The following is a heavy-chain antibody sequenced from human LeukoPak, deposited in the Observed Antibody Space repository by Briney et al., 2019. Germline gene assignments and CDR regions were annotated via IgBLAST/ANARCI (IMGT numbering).Heavy chain of an antibody. CDR2: INSDGSST. CDR3: KADGYGYGY. J-gene: IGHJ4*02. Sequence: WGSLRLSCTASGFTFSSYCMHWVRQAPGKGLVWVSRINSDGSSTSYADSVKGRFTISRDDSKNTLYLQRNSLKTEDTAVYYCKADGYGYGYWGQGTLVTVSS. CDR1: GFTFSSYC. V-gene: IGHV3-74*01. D-gene: IGHD5-24*01.